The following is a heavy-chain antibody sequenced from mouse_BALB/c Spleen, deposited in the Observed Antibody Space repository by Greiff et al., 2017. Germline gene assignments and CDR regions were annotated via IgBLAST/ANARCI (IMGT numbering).Heavy chain of an antibody. CDR3: AREALYGMFAY. V-gene: IGHV2-9*02. J-gene: IGHJ3*01. Sequence: VKLVESGPGLVAPSQSLSITCTVSGFSLTSYGVHWVRQPPGKGLEWLGVIWAGGSTNYNSALMSRLSISKDNSKSQVFLKMNSLQTDDTAMYYCAREALYGMFAYWGQGTLVTVSA. D-gene: IGHD1-1*01. CDR2: IWAGGST. CDR1: GFSLTSYG.